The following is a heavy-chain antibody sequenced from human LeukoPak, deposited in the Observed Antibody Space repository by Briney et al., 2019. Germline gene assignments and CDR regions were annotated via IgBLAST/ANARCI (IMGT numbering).Heavy chain of an antibody. V-gene: IGHV1-18*01. CDR3: ARDRSPLITIFGVVPDY. D-gene: IGHD3-3*01. CDR1: GYTFTSYG. CDR2: ISAYNGNT. Sequence: ASVKVSCKASGYTFTSYGISWVRQAPGQGLEWMGWISAYNGNTNYAQKLQGRVTMTTDTSTSTAYMELRSLRSDDTAVYYCARDRSPLITIFGVVPDYWGQGTLVTVSS. J-gene: IGHJ4*02.